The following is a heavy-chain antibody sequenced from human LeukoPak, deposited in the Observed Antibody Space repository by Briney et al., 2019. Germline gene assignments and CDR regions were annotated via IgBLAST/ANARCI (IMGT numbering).Heavy chain of an antibody. J-gene: IGHJ5*02. Sequence: GGSLRLSCAASGFTVSSNYMSWVRQAPGKGLEWVSGLSGSGGSTYYADSVKGRFIIFRDNSKNTLYLQMNSLRANDTAVYYCAKLSSGWPYNWFDPWGQGTLVTVSS. CDR2: LSGSGGST. CDR1: GFTVSSNY. D-gene: IGHD6-19*01. CDR3: AKLSSGWPYNWFDP. V-gene: IGHV3-23*01.